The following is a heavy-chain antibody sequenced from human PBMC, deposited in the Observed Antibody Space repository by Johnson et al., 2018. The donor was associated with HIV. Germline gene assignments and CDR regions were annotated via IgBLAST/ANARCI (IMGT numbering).Heavy chain of an antibody. CDR1: GFTFSSYA. V-gene: IGHV3-48*04. J-gene: IGHJ3*02. CDR3: ARGFQQWLAGADAFDI. D-gene: IGHD6-19*01. CDR2: ISSSGDSI. Sequence: EVQLVESGGGVVQPGRSLRLSCAASGFTFSSYAMHWVRQAPGKGLEWVSYISSSGDSIYYADSVKGRFTISRDNAKNSLYLQMNSLRAEDSAVYYCARGFQQWLAGADAFDIWGQGTMVTVSS.